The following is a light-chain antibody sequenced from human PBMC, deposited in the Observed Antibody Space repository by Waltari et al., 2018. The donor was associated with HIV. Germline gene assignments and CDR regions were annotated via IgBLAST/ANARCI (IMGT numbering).Light chain of an antibody. J-gene: IGLJ1*01. V-gene: IGLV1-44*01. CDR3: AAWDDSLKGV. CDR1: SSNIGRNT. Sequence: QSVLTQPPSASGTPGQRVTISCSGSSSNIGRNTVNWYQQLPGTAPKLLIYSNDKRPSGVTDRFAGSKSGTSASLAISGLQSEDEADYYCAAWDDSLKGVFGTGTKVTVL. CDR2: SND.